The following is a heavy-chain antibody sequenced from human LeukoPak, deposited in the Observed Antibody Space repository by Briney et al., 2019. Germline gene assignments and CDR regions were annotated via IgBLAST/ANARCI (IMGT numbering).Heavy chain of an antibody. CDR1: GGTFSSYA. V-gene: IGHV1-69*05. J-gene: IGHJ4*02. CDR2: IIPIFGTA. CDR3: ASPSGSYPNFDY. D-gene: IGHD1-26*01. Sequence: SVKVSCKASGGTFSSYAISWVRQAPGQGLEWMGGIIPIFGTANYAQKFQGRVTITTDESTSTAYMELSSLRSEDTAVYYCASPSGSYPNFDYWGQGTLATVSS.